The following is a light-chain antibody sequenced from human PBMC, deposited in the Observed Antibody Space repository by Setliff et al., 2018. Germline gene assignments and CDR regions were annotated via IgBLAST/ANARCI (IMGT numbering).Light chain of an antibody. CDR1: GSDVGAYKF. CDR2: DVS. Sequence: LTQPASVSGSPGQSIAVSCTGSGSDVGAYKFVSWYQQRQGKAPRLMIYDVSNRPSGVSDRFSGSKSGNTASLTISGLQAEDEADYYCCSYTGTSTPYVFGTGTKVTVL. V-gene: IGLV2-14*01. CDR3: CSYTGTSTPYV. J-gene: IGLJ1*01.